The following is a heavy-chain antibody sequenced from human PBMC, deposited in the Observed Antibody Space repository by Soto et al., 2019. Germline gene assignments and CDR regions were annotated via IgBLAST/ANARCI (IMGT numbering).Heavy chain of an antibody. D-gene: IGHD5-12*01. CDR2: IWYDGSNK. J-gene: IGHJ4*02. Sequence: QVQLVESGGGVVQPGRSLRLSCAASGFTFSSYGMHWVRQAPGKGLEWVAVIWYDGSNKYYADSVKGRFTISRDNSKNTLYLQMNSLRAEDTAVYYCARDGEYSGYDPSDWGQGTLVTVSS. V-gene: IGHV3-33*01. CDR3: ARDGEYSGYDPSD. CDR1: GFTFSSYG.